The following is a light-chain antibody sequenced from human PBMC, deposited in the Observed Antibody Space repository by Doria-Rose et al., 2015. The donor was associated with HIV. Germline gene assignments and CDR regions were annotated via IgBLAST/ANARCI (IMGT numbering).Light chain of an antibody. CDR1: QSVSANY. J-gene: IGKJ1*01. CDR3: HQYASSRT. Sequence: EIVMTQSPGTLSLSPGERATLSCRASQSVSANYLAWYQQRPGQSPRLLIYGASSRATDNPDRFSGGGSGTDFTLTISRLEPEDFAVYYCHQYASSRTFGQGTKVEIK. V-gene: IGKV3-20*01. CDR2: GAS.